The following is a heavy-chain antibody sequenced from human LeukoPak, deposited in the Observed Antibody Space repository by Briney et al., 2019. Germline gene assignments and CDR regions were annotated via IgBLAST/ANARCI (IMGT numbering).Heavy chain of an antibody. V-gene: IGHV3-21*01. CDR1: GFTFSSYS. D-gene: IGHD3-10*01. J-gene: IGHJ6*04. Sequence: GGSLRLSCAASGFTFSSYSMNWVRQAPGKGLEWVSSISSSSSYIYYADSVKGRFAISRDNAKNSLYLQMNSLRAEDTAVYYCARDSRGYYYGSGSYYNSYPMDVWGKGTTVTISS. CDR3: ARDSRGYYYGSGSYYNSYPMDV. CDR2: ISSSSSYI.